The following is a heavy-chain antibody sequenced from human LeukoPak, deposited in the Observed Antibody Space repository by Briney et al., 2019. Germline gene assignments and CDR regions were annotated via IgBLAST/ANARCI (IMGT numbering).Heavy chain of an antibody. J-gene: IGHJ4*02. CDR3: GKDPRHSFFY. CDR1: GFTFSIYD. D-gene: IGHD3-3*01. CDR2: ISATGGST. Sequence: PGGSLRLSCAASGFTFSIYDMSWVRQAPGKGLEWVSSISATGGSTYYADSVKGRFTISRDNSKNTLYLQMNSLRAEDTAVYYCGKDPRHSFFYGGKETLVTVSS. V-gene: IGHV3-23*01.